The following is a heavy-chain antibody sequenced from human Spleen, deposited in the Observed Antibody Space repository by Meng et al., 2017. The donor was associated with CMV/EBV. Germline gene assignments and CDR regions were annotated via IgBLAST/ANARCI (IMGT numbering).Heavy chain of an antibody. CDR1: GGSFSGYY. CDR3: ARDIDGANGAFDI. V-gene: IGHV4-34*01. Sequence: SETLSLTCAVYGGSFSGYYWSWIRQPPGKGLEWIGEINHSGSTNYNPSLKSRVTISVDTSKNQFSLKLSSVTAADTAVYYCARDIDGANGAFDIWGQGTMVTVSS. D-gene: IGHD4/OR15-4a*01. J-gene: IGHJ3*02. CDR2: INHSGST.